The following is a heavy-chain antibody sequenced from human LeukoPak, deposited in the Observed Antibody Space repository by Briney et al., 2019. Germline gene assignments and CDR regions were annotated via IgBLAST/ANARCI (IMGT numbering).Heavy chain of an antibody. V-gene: IGHV4-4*07. CDR1: GGSISTYS. Sequence: SETLSLTCTLSGGSISTYSWAWIRQTAGKGLEWIGRIYSSGTTNYNPSFKSRVSMSLDTCRNQFSLKVNSVTAADTAVYYCARGAVSDYYYYMDVWGKGTTVTVSS. D-gene: IGHD3-16*01. CDR2: IYSSGTT. CDR3: ARGAVSDYYYYMDV. J-gene: IGHJ6*03.